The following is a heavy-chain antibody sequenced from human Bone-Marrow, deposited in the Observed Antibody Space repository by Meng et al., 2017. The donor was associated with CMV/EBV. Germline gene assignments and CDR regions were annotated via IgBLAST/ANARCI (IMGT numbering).Heavy chain of an antibody. J-gene: IGHJ4*02. CDR2: IVDSGGST. CDR1: GFTFSKYA. V-gene: IGHV3-23*01. D-gene: IGHD2-15*01. Sequence: LSCVASGFTFSKYAMTWVRQTPGKGLERVSIIVDSGGSTDYADSVKGRFTISRDNSKNTLYLQMNSLRVDDTAVYYCAKGGRGSPLDYWGQGTLVTVSS. CDR3: AKGGRGSPLDY.